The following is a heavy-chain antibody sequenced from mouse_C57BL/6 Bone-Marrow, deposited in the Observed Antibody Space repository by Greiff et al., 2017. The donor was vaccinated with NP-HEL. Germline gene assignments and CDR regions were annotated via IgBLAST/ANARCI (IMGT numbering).Heavy chain of an antibody. J-gene: IGHJ1*03. CDR2: IDPENGDT. CDR1: GFNITDDY. CDR3: TTDSNYWYFDV. V-gene: IGHV14-4*01. Sequence: VQLKQSGAELVRPGASVKLSCTASGFNITDDYMHWVKQRPEQGLEWIGCIDPENGDTEYASKFQGKATITAVTSSNTAYLQLSSLTAEDTAVYYWTTDSNYWYFDVWGRGTTVTVTA. D-gene: IGHD2-5*01.